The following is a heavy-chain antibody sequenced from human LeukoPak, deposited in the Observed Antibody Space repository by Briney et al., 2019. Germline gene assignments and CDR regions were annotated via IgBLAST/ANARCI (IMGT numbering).Heavy chain of an antibody. Sequence: SETLSLTCAVYGGSFSGYYWGWIRQPPGKGLEWIGSIYYSGSTYYNPSLKSRVTISVDTSKNQFSLKLSSVTAADTAVYYCARQRYCSSTSCYRNAEYFQHWGQGTLVTVSS. V-gene: IGHV4-39*01. CDR3: ARQRYCSSTSCYRNAEYFQH. D-gene: IGHD2-2*02. J-gene: IGHJ1*01. CDR1: GGSFSGYY. CDR2: IYYSGST.